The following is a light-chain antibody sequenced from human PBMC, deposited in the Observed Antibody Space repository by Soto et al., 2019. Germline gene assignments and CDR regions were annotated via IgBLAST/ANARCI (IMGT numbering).Light chain of an antibody. CDR2: GAS. CDR3: QQYGSSGT. CDR1: QSVSNNY. Sequence: VGLTQSPCTLSLSPGERATLSGGASQSVSNNYLAWYQQKPGQAPRLLIYGASNRATGIPDRFSGSGSGTDFTLTISRLEPEDFAVYYCQQYGSSGTFGQGTKVDIK. J-gene: IGKJ1*01. V-gene: IGKV3-20*01.